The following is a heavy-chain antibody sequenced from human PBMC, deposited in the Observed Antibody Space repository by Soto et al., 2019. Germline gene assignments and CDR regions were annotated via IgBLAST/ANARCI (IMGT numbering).Heavy chain of an antibody. Sequence: PGGSLRLSCAASGFSFNSYVMGWVRQAPGKGLEWVSGISDSGERTYYADSVKGRFIISRDNSKSTLYLEMNSLRVDDTAVYYCAKDQDVDLAADIPDAFDVWGRGTKVTVSS. CDR1: GFSFNSYV. V-gene: IGHV3-23*01. CDR3: AKDQDVDLAADIPDAFDV. CDR2: ISDSGERT. J-gene: IGHJ3*01.